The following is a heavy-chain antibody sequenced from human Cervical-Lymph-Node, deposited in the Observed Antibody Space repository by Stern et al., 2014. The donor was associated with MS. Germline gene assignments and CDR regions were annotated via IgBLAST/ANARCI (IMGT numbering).Heavy chain of an antibody. CDR3: ARYKGYSASWPLDN. V-gene: IGHV1-2*02. Sequence: QVQLVQSGAEVKKPGASVKVSCRASGYRFTDYYIHWVRQAPGQGLEWMGWINPHIGVTNYAQRFKARVTMTGDTSISTAYMELSGLTSDDTAVYYCARYKGYSASWPLDNWGQGTLVTVSS. CDR1: GYRFTDYY. CDR2: INPHIGVT. J-gene: IGHJ4*02. D-gene: IGHD6-13*01.